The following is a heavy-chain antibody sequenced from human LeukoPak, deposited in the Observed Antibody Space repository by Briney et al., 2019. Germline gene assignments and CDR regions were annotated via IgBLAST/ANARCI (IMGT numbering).Heavy chain of an antibody. J-gene: IGHJ5*02. V-gene: IGHV1-18*01. CDR2: ISAYNGNT. D-gene: IGHD1-1*01. CDR1: GYTFTSYG. Sequence: ASVKVSCKASGYTFTSYGISWVRQDPGQGLEWMGWISAYNGNTNYAQKLQGRVTMTTDTSTSTAYMELRSLRSDDTAVYYCARTIRLERRSWFDPWGQGTLATVSS. CDR3: ARTIRLERRSWFDP.